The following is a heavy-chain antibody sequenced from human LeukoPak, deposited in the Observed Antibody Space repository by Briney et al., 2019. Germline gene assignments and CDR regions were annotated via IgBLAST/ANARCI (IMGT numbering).Heavy chain of an antibody. CDR3: ARAGGYYYGSGSYHY. Sequence: PSETLSLTCAVYGGSFSGYYWSWIRQPPGKGLEWIGEINHSGSTNYNPSLKSRVTISVDTSKNQFSLKLSSVTAADTAVYYCARAGGYYYGSGSYHYWGQGTLVTVSS. V-gene: IGHV4-34*01. D-gene: IGHD3-10*01. J-gene: IGHJ4*02. CDR2: INHSGST. CDR1: GGSFSGYY.